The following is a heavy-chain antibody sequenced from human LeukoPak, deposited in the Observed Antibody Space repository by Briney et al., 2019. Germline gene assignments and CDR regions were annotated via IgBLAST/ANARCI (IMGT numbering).Heavy chain of an antibody. D-gene: IGHD3-22*01. J-gene: IGHJ4*02. CDR3: ARSSGYDSTDFDY. Sequence: SETLSPTCTVSGGSISSGGYYWSWIRQHPGKGLEWIGYIYYSGSTYYNPSLKSRVTISVDTSKNQFSLKLSSVTAADTAVYYCARSSGYDSTDFDYWGQGTLVTVSS. CDR2: IYYSGST. V-gene: IGHV4-31*03. CDR1: GGSISSGGYY.